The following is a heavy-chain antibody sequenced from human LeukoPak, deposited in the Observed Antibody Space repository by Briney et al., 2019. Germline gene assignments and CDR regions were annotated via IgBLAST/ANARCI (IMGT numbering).Heavy chain of an antibody. CDR2: INHNGWT. Sequence: SETLSLTCAVYGGSFSGYYWSWIRQPPGKGLEWIGEINHNGWTNYNPCLNSRVTISLDTSKNQYSLELSSVTPADTALYYVVRGPGTRYYYWGQGTLVSVCS. CDR1: GGSFSGYY. J-gene: IGHJ4*02. V-gene: IGHV4-34*01. CDR3: VRGPGTRYYY. D-gene: IGHD1-1*01.